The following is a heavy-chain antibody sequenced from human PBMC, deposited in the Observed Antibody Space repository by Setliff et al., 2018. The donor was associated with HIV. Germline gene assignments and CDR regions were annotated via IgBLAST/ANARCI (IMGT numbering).Heavy chain of an antibody. J-gene: IGHJ6*02. Sequence: PGGSLRLSCAASGFTFSDYGMHWVRQAPGKGLEWVALISYDGGNEYHADSVKGRFTISRDNSKDTLFLQMNSLRPEDTAIYYCARDPYSSGWNEYLSYYSYYNMDVWGQGTTVTV. V-gene: IGHV3-30*03. CDR2: ISYDGGNE. D-gene: IGHD6-19*01. CDR1: GFTFSDYG. CDR3: ARDPYSSGWNEYLSYYSYYNMDV.